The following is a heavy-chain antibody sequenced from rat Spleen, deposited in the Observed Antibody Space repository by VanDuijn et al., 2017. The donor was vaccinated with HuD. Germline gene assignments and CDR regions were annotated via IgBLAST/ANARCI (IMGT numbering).Heavy chain of an antibody. Sequence: EVQLVESGGGLVEPGRSLKLSCVASGFTFNKSWMTWIRQAPGKGLEWIASITHTGGNTYYPDSVKGRFTISRDNAESTLYLQMDSLRSEDTATYYCATGIQLYFFDHWGQGVMVTVSS. CDR1: GFTFNKSW. CDR3: ATGIQLYFFDH. V-gene: IGHV5-31*01. CDR2: ITHTGGNT. D-gene: IGHD1-5*01. J-gene: IGHJ2*01.